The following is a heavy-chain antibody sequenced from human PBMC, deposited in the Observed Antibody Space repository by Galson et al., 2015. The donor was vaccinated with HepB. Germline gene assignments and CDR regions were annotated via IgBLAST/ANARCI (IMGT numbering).Heavy chain of an antibody. V-gene: IGHV3-48*02. D-gene: IGHD2-15*01. Sequence: SLRLSCAGSPFTFSSDRMSWVRQAPGKGLEWVSYITPSSSAKNYADSVKGRFTISRDNAKNSLYLQMNSLRDEDTAVYYCATVPRDIGWYFDLWGRGTLVTVSS. CDR1: PFTFSSDR. CDR2: ITPSSSAK. J-gene: IGHJ2*01. CDR3: ATVPRDIGWYFDL.